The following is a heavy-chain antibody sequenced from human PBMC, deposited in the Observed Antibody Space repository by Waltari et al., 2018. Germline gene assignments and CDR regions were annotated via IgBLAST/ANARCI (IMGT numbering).Heavy chain of an antibody. V-gene: IGHV1-2*02. Sequence: QVQLVQSGAEVKKPGASVKVSCKASGYTFTGYYMHWVRQAPGQGLEWMGWINPNSGGTNYAQKFQGRVTMTRDTSISTAYMELSRLRSDDTAVYYCARDLIRGSSSSPVDYWGQGTLVTVSS. J-gene: IGHJ4*02. D-gene: IGHD6-13*01. CDR1: GYTFTGYY. CDR3: ARDLIRGSSSSPVDY. CDR2: INPNSGGT.